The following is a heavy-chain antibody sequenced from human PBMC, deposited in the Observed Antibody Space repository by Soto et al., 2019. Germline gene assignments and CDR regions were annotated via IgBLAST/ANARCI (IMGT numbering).Heavy chain of an antibody. CDR1: GYTFTGYY. D-gene: IGHD3-3*01. CDR3: ARDRRRYDFWSGYYNPESYYYYYGMDV. J-gene: IGHJ6*02. CDR2: INPSGGST. V-gene: IGHV1-46*01. Sequence: ASVKVSCKASGYTFTGYYMHWVRQAPGQGLEWMGIINPSGGSTSYAQKFQGRVTMTRDTSTSTVYMELSSLRSEDTAVYYCARDRRRYDFWSGYYNPESYYYYYGMDVWGQGTTVTVSS.